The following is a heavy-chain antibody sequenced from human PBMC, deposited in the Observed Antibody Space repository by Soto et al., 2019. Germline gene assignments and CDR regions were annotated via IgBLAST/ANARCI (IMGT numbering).Heavy chain of an antibody. CDR1: GYTFNRHG. J-gene: IGHJ4*02. CDR2: ISCYNGDT. V-gene: IGHV1-18*01. CDR3: ASDPSNTSGYNIYLDY. Sequence: QVQVVQSGGEVKKPGASVMVSCRASGYTFNRHGISWVRQAPGQGLEWMGWISCYNGDTNYAQKFQGRVTMTRDTSASTVYMERRSLRSDDKAVYYCASDPSNTSGYNIYLDYWGQGTLVTVCS. D-gene: IGHD3-22*01.